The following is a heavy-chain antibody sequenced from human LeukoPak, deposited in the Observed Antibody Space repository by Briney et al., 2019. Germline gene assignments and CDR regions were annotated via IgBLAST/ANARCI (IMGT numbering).Heavy chain of an antibody. V-gene: IGHV1-69*13. Sequence: RASVKVSCKASGGTFSSYAISWVRQAPGQGLEWMGGIIPIFGTANYAQKFQGRVTITADESTSTAYMELSSLRSEDTAVYYCASLRFGELGFDYWGQGTLVTVSS. J-gene: IGHJ4*02. CDR2: IIPIFGTA. CDR1: GGTFSSYA. D-gene: IGHD3-10*01. CDR3: ASLRFGELGFDY.